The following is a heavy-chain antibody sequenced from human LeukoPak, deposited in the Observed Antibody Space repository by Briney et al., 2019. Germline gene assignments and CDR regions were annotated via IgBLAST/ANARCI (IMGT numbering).Heavy chain of an antibody. Sequence: GGSLRLSCAASGFTFSSYAMSWVRQAPGKGLEWVSAISGSGGSTHHADSVKGRFTISRDNSKNTLYLQMKSLRAEDTAIYYCARSETLGPTAAEHGYWDQGTLVTVSS. CDR3: ARSETLGPTAAEHGY. D-gene: IGHD1-1*01. CDR2: ISGSGGST. CDR1: GFTFSSYA. V-gene: IGHV3-23*01. J-gene: IGHJ4*02.